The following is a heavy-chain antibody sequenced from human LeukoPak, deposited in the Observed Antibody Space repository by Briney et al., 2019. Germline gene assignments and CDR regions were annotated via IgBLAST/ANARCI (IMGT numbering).Heavy chain of an antibody. Sequence: PSETLSLTCAVYGGSFSGYYWSWIRQPPGKGLEWIGEINHSGSTNYNPSLKSRVTISVDTSKNQFSLKLSSVTAADTAVYYCARVASVTAIPFDYWGQGTLVTVSS. CDR2: INHSGST. CDR3: ARVASVTAIPFDY. V-gene: IGHV4-34*01. CDR1: GGSFSGYY. J-gene: IGHJ4*02. D-gene: IGHD2-21*02.